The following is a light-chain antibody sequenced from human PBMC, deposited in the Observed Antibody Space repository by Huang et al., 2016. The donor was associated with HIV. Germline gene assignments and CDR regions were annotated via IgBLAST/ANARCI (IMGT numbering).Light chain of an antibody. CDR1: QSVLYSSHNKNY. Sequence: DIVMTQSPDSLALSLGARATINCKSSQSVLYSSHNKNYLAWYQQKPGQPPKLPLYWAATRESGVPDRFRGSGSGTDFTLTISSLQAEDVAVYYCQQYYSTPYTFGQGTKLEIK. CDR2: WAA. CDR3: QQYYSTPYT. J-gene: IGKJ2*01. V-gene: IGKV4-1*01.